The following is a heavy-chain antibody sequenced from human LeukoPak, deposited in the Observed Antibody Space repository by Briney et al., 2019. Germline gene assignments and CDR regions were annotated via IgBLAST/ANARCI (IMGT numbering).Heavy chain of an antibody. V-gene: IGHV4-4*07. Sequence: SETLSLTCTVSGGSISSYYWSWIRQPAGKGLEWIGRIYTSGSTNYNPSLKSRVTMSVDTSKNQFSLKLSSVTAADTAVYYCARRKAGIAAAGDNWFDPWGQGTLVTVSS. CDR3: ARRKAGIAAAGDNWFDP. D-gene: IGHD6-13*01. CDR1: GGSISSYY. J-gene: IGHJ5*02. CDR2: IYTSGST.